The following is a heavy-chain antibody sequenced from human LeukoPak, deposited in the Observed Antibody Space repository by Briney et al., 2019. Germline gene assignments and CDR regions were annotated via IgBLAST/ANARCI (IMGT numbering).Heavy chain of an antibody. CDR1: GSTFSSHT. Sequence: PGGSLRLTCAASGSTFSSHTMNWVSQAPGKGLEWISYISNTGSVIYYADSVKGRFTISRDNAKNSLYLQMNSLRAEDTAVYYCARNLPAADYWGQGTLVTVSS. V-gene: IGHV3-48*04. D-gene: IGHD2-2*01. J-gene: IGHJ4*02. CDR3: ARNLPAADY. CDR2: ISNTGSVI.